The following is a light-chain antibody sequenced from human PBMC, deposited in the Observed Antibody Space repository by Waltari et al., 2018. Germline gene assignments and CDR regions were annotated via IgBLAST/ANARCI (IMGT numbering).Light chain of an antibody. CDR1: SSNIGAGSD. V-gene: IGLV1-40*01. CDR2: GNS. Sequence: QSVLTPPPSVSGAPGQRVTISCTGSSSNIGAGSDVFWYQQLPGTAPKLLIFGNSNRPSGVPDRFSGSKSGTSASLAITGLQAEDEADYSCQSYDSSLSAYVFGPGTKVTVL. CDR3: QSYDSSLSAYV. J-gene: IGLJ1*01.